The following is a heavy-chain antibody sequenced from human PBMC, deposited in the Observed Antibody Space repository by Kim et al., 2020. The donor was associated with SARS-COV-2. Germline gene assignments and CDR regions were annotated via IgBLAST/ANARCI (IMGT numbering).Heavy chain of an antibody. CDR1: GYTFTSYA. CDR2: INTNTGNQ. CDR3: ARGIRIAAAGTYYYYGMDV. V-gene: IGHV7-4-1*02. J-gene: IGHJ6*02. D-gene: IGHD6-13*01. Sequence: ASVKVSCKASGYTFTSYAMNWVRQAPGQGLEWMGWINTNTGNQTHAQGFTGRFVFSLDTSVSTAYLQISSLKAEDTAVYYCARGIRIAAAGTYYYYGMDVSVQTTTLTVSS.